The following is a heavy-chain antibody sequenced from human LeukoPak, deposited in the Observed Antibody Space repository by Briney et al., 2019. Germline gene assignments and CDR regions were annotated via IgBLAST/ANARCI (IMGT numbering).Heavy chain of an antibody. V-gene: IGHV3-30*02. CDR1: GFTFNSYS. J-gene: IGHJ6*03. Sequence: GGSLRLSCAASGFTFNSYSMHWVRQAPGKGLEWVAFIRYDGSDKYYADSVKGRFTISRDNSKNTLYLQMNSLRAEDTAVYYCAKDRPYYMDVWGKGTAVTVSS. CDR3: AKDRPYYMDV. CDR2: IRYDGSDK.